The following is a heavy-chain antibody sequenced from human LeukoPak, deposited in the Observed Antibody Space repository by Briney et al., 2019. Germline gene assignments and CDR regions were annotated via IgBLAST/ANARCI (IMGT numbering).Heavy chain of an antibody. CDR3: ARDGTRTPPYFDY. J-gene: IGHJ4*02. D-gene: IGHD1-1*01. CDR2: ISYDGSNK. Sequence: GRSLRLSCAASGFTFSGCAMHWVRQAPGKGLEWVAVISYDGSNKYYADSVKGRFTISRDNSKNTLYLQMNSLRAEDTAVYYCARDGTRTPPYFDYWGQGTLVTVSS. CDR1: GFTFSGCA. V-gene: IGHV3-30*04.